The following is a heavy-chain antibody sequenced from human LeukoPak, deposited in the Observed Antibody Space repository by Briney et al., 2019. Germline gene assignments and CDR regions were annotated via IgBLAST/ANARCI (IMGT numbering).Heavy chain of an antibody. V-gene: IGHV4-39*07. J-gene: IGHJ4*02. CDR3: ARRASSGYHFDY. D-gene: IGHD3-22*01. Sequence: NPSETLSLTCTVSGGSISSSSYYWGWIRQPPGKGLEWIGSIYHSGSTYYNPSLKSRVTISVDTSKNQFSLKLSSVTAADTAVYYCARRASSGYHFDYWGQGTLVTVSS. CDR1: GGSISSSSYY. CDR2: IYHSGST.